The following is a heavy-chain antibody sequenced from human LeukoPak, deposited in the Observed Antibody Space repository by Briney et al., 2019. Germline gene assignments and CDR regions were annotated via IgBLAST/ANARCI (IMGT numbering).Heavy chain of an antibody. D-gene: IGHD3-10*01. Sequence: PGGSQRLSCAASGFTFSDYYMSWVRQAPGKGLEWVGFIRSKAYGVTTEHAASVKGRFTISRDDSKSIAYLQMNSLKTEDTAVYYCSRADYYGSGSPISLDVWGKGTTVTVSS. J-gene: IGHJ6*04. CDR3: SRADYYGSGSPISLDV. V-gene: IGHV3-49*04. CDR2: IRSKAYGVTT. CDR1: GFTFSDYY.